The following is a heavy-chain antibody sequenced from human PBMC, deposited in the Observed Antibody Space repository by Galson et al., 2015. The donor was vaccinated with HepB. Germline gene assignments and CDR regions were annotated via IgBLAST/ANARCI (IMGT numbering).Heavy chain of an antibody. Sequence: SETLSLTCAVSGGSISSSSYYWGWIRQPPGKGLEWIGSIYYSGSTYYNPSLKSRVTISVDTSKNQFTLKLSSVTAAETAVYYCARHKIPEWELPTGILDYWGQGTLVTVSS. J-gene: IGHJ4*02. CDR2: IYYSGST. CDR3: ARHKIPEWELPTGILDY. CDR1: GGSISSSSYY. V-gene: IGHV4-39*01. D-gene: IGHD1-26*01.